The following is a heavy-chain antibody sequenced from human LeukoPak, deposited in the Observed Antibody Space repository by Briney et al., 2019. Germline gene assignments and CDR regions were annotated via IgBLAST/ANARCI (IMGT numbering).Heavy chain of an antibody. Sequence: GGSLRLSCAASGFTFSSYGMNWVRQAPGRGLEWISYISSGGGTVFFADSVEGRFTISRDNARNSLYLQMDSLRPEDTAVYYCARAPLEIVAIDNWGQGTLVTVSS. D-gene: IGHD3-16*02. CDR3: ARAPLEIVAIDN. CDR1: GFTFSSYG. V-gene: IGHV3-48*01. CDR2: ISSGGGTV. J-gene: IGHJ4*02.